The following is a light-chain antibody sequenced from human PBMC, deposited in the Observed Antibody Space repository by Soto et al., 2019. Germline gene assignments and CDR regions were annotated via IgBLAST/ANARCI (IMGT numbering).Light chain of an antibody. V-gene: IGKV1-39*01. CDR2: AAS. CDR1: QDIATY. J-gene: IGKJ4*01. CDR3: QQYYSFPLT. Sequence: DIQMTLSPSSLSASVGYRVTITCQASQDIATYLNWYQQKPGKAPELLIYAASTLQSGVPSRFSGSGSGTDFTLTISCLQSEDFATYYCQQYYSFPLTFGGGTKVDIK.